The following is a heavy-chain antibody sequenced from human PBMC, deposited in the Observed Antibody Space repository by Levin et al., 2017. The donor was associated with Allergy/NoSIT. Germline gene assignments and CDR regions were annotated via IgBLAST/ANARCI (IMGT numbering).Heavy chain of an antibody. CDR2: ISGSGGDI. CDR1: GFIFTGYA. CDR3: AKGVERSWIRAGAFDY. J-gene: IGHJ4*02. D-gene: IGHD2-15*01. Sequence: RASVKVSCAASGFIFTGYAMTWVRQTPGRGLEWVAEISGSGGDIYYADSVKGRFTISKDKSKNTLYLQMNSLRVEDTATYYCAKGVERSWIRAGAFDYWGQGTLVTVSS. V-gene: IGHV3-23*01.